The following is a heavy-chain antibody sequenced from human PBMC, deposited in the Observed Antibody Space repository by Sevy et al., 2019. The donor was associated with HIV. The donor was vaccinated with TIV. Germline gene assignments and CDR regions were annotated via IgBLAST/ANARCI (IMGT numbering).Heavy chain of an antibody. CDR1: GFDVSNNY. J-gene: IGHJ5*02. CDR3: ARDYSRRPGWFDP. V-gene: IGHV3-53*01. Sequence: GGSLRLSCAGSGFDVSNNYRSWVRQAPGKGLEWVSIIYSSGTTYYTDSVKGRFTISRDKSKNTVYLQMSSLRADDTAFYHCARDYSRRPGWFDPWGQGTLVTVSS. D-gene: IGHD6-13*01. CDR2: IYSSGTT.